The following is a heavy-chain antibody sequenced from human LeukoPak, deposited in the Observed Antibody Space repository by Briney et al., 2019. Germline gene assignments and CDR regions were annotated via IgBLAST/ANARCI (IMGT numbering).Heavy chain of an antibody. CDR2: IKKDGSEK. CDR1: GFTFSSYW. CDR3: ARAGYLDYFDY. D-gene: IGHD5-18*01. J-gene: IGHJ4*02. Sequence: GGSLRLSCAASGFTFSSYWMSWVRQAPGKGLEWVANIKKDGSEKYYVDSVKGRFTISRDNAKNSLYLQMNSLRAEDTAVYYCARAGYLDYFDYWGQGTLVTVSS. V-gene: IGHV3-7*01.